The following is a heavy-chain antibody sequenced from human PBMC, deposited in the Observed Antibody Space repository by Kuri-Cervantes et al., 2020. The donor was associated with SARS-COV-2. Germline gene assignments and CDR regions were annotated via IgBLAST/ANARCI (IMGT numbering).Heavy chain of an antibody. Sequence: GESLKISCAASGFTFSSYGMHWVRQAPGKGLEWVAVTSFDENNKRYADSVKGRFSISRDNSKNTLYLQMNSLKVEDTAVYYCAKDLWEWERFYFYGMDVWGQGTTVTVSS. CDR3: AKDLWEWERFYFYGMDV. CDR2: TSFDENNK. D-gene: IGHD1-26*01. CDR1: GFTFSSYG. J-gene: IGHJ6*02. V-gene: IGHV3-30*18.